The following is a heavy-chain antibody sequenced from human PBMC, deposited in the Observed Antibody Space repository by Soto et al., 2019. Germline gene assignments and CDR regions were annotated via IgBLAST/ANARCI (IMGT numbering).Heavy chain of an antibody. Sequence: QVQLQESGPGLVKPSETLSLTCTVPGGSVSIGTYYWSWIRQPPGKGLEWIGFIHYSGSTNYNPSFKTRVTMPGDTSKTQFSLKLTSVNAADTAVYYGTRGGDAYKNGPWGQGTLVTVSS. CDR1: GGSVSIGTYY. CDR2: IHYSGST. D-gene: IGHD2-21*01. CDR3: TRGGDAYKNGP. J-gene: IGHJ5*02. V-gene: IGHV4-61*01.